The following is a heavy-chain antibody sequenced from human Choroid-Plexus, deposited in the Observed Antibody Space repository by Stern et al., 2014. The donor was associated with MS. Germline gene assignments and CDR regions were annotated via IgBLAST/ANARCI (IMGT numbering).Heavy chain of an antibody. Sequence: VQLGEDGGGVVPPGRPLRLSCVASGFTFGSFAMHWVRQAPGKGLAWVEGVSYDGSNKYYADSVKGRFTISRDNSQNTRYMQMSSLRPEDTAVYYCAKDRQYLAYFFDHWGQGSLVTVSS. CDR1: GFTFGSFA. D-gene: IGHD2/OR15-2a*01. CDR3: AKDRQYLAYFFDH. CDR2: VSYDGSNK. J-gene: IGHJ5*02. V-gene: IGHV3-30*18.